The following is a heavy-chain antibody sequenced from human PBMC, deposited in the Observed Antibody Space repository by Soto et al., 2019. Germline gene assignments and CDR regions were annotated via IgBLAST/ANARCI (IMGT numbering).Heavy chain of an antibody. CDR1: SDSFSSGDYF. CDR3: ARGGYCSGGSCRFFDY. CDR2: IYYSGSS. Sequence: SETLSLTCTVSSDSFSSGDYFWSWIRQTPEKGLEWIAYIYYSGSSHYNPSLKSRVTISVDTSKNQFSLKLSSVTAADTAVYYCARGGYCSGGSCRFFDYWGQGTLVTVSS. J-gene: IGHJ4*02. D-gene: IGHD2-15*01. V-gene: IGHV4-30-4*01.